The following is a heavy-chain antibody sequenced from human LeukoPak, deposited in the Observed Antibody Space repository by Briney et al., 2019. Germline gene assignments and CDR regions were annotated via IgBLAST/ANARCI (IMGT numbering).Heavy chain of an antibody. J-gene: IGHJ4*02. CDR3: ARVDFWSGYYRVLGTDY. V-gene: IGHV3-21*01. CDR1: GFTFSSYS. D-gene: IGHD3-3*01. CDR2: ISSSSSYI. Sequence: GGSLRLSCAASGFTFSSYSMNWVRQAPGKGLEWVSSISSSSSYIYYADSVKGRFTISRDDAKNSLYLQMNSLRAEDTAVYYCARVDFWSGYYRVLGTDYWGQGTLVTVSS.